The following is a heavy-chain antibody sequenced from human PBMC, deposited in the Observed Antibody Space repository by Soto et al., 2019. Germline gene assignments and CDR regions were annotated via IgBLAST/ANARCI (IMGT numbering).Heavy chain of an antibody. J-gene: IGHJ6*03. V-gene: IGHV1-2*04. CDR3: ARGLAAAGSNYYYYYYMDV. Sequence: ASVKVSCKASGYTFTSYDIHWVRQATGQGLEWMGWINPNSGGTNYAQKFQGWVTMTRDTSISTAYMELSRLRSDDTAVYYCARGLAAAGSNYYYYYYMDVWGKGTTVTVSS. D-gene: IGHD6-13*01. CDR1: GYTFTSYD. CDR2: INPNSGGT.